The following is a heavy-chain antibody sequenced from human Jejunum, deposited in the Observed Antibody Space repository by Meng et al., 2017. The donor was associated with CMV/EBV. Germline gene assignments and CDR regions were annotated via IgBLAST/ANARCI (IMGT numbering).Heavy chain of an antibody. CDR3: ARDNDGSSHYSQFDY. CDR1: GFPLTIYG. CDR2: LWYDGSMR. J-gene: IGHJ4*02. V-gene: IGHV3-33*01. Sequence: YGFPLTIYGVPWVRQFPGERRECVAFLWYDGSMRCFADSVQGRFNIYRDDSKSTVYLQMNSLGAEDTAVYYCARDNDGSSHYSQFDYWGQGTLVTVSS. D-gene: IGHD3-22*01.